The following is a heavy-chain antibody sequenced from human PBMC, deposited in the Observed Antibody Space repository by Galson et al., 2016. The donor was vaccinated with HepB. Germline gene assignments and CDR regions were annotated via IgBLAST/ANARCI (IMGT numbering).Heavy chain of an antibody. CDR3: ARDRDRSLDY. J-gene: IGHJ4*02. V-gene: IGHV1-18*04. D-gene: IGHD5-24*01. CDR2: ISAHNGDT. CDR1: GYTFTTNG. Sequence: PVKVSCKASGYTFTTNGISWVRQAPGQGLEWMGWISAHNGDTNSPQKLQGRVTLTTDTSTRTDYMELRSLKSDDTAAYYCARDRDRSLDYWGQGTLVTVSS.